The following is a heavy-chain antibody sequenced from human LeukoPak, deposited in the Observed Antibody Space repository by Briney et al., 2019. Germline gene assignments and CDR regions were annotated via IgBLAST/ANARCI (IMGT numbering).Heavy chain of an antibody. V-gene: IGHV3-33*01. CDR2: IWYDGSNK. CDR3: ARDWKYGAARRNTYYYYGMDV. D-gene: IGHD6-6*01. Sequence: GSLRLSCAASGFXFSSYGMHWVRQAPGKGLEWVALIWYDGSNKYYAESVKGRFTISRDNLKNMVYLQMSSLRAEDTAVYYCARDWKYGAARRNTYYYYGMDVWGQGTTVTVSS. J-gene: IGHJ6*02. CDR1: GFXFSSYG.